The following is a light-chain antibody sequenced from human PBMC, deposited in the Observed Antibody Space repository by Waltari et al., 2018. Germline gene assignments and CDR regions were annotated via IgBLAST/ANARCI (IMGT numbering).Light chain of an antibody. CDR1: NPNIGAGYR. Sequence: QSVLTQPPSVSGAPGQRVSLPCTGSNPNIGAGYRVHWYQHLPGTAPRLLLYGNSNRPSGVPDRFSGSKSGNTASLIISGLQAEDEADYYCSSYRGGITWVFGGGTKLTVL. CDR2: GNS. V-gene: IGLV1-40*01. CDR3: SSYRGGITWV. J-gene: IGLJ3*02.